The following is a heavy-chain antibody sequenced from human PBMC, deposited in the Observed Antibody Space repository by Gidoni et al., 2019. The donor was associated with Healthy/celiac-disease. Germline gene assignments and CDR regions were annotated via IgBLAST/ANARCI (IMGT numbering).Heavy chain of an antibody. CDR1: GGSIRSSSYY. J-gene: IGHJ3*02. D-gene: IGHD3-22*01. CDR2: IYYSGST. CDR3: ARLIATYYYDSSGSEDAFDI. V-gene: IGHV4-39*01. Sequence: QLQLQESGPGLVKPSETLSLTCTVSGGSIRSSSYYWGWIRPPPGKGLEWIGSIYYSGSTYYKPSLKSRVTISVDTSKNQFSLKLSYVTAADTAVYYCARLIATYYYDSSGSEDAFDIWGQGTMVTVSS.